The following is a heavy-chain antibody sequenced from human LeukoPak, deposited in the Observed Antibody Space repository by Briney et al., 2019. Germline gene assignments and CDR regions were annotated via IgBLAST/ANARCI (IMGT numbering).Heavy chain of an antibody. CDR3: ARDSSDIVVVPAAMSDAFDI. CDR2: ISSSSSTI. CDR1: GFTFSSYS. Sequence: GESLKISCAASGFTFSSYSMNWVRQAPGRGLEWVSYISSSSSTIYYADSVKGRFTISRDNAKNSLYLQMNSLRAEDTAVYYCARDSSDIVVVPAAMSDAFDIWGQGTMVTVSS. D-gene: IGHD2-2*01. J-gene: IGHJ3*02. V-gene: IGHV3-48*01.